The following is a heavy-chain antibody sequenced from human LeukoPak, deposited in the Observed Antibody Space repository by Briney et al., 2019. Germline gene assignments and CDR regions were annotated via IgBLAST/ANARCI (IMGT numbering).Heavy chain of an antibody. V-gene: IGHV1-69*05. Sequence: SVKVSCKASGGTFSSYAISWVRQAPGQGLEWMGGIIPIFGTANYAQKFQGRVTITTDESTSTAYMELSSLRSEDTAVYYCANSEYSSSVVRVFGHTYNWFDPWGQGTLVTVSS. CDR1: GGTFSSYA. D-gene: IGHD6-6*01. CDR3: ANSEYSSSVVRVFGHTYNWFDP. J-gene: IGHJ5*02. CDR2: IIPIFGTA.